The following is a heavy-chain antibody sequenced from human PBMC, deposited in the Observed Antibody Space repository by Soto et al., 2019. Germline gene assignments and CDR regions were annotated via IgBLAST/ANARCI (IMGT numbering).Heavy chain of an antibody. CDR1: GYTFTSYG. J-gene: IGHJ4*02. CDR2: ISAYNGNT. CDR3: ARADYGDYGVMFETFVYFDY. V-gene: IGHV1-18*01. Sequence: ASVKVSCKASGYTFTSYGISWVRQAPGQGLEWMGWISAYNGNTNYAQKLQGRVTMTTDTSTSTAYMELRSLRSDDTAVYYCARADYGDYGVMFETFVYFDYWGQGTLVTVSS. D-gene: IGHD4-17*01.